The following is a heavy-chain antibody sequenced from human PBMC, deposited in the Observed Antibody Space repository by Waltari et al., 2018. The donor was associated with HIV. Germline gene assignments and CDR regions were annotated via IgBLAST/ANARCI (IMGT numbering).Heavy chain of an antibody. Sequence: QLQESGPALVKPSETLSLSCSVSGVPLTSKNYYWGWVRQSPGKRLDWIASVYYGGKTYNNPSLKSRLSLSRDTSKNRLSLNVTSVTAADTAVYYCARHSGPYVHFFDLWGRGTLVTVTS. CDR3: ARHSGPYVHFFDL. V-gene: IGHV4-39*01. CDR2: VYYGGKT. J-gene: IGHJ2*01. D-gene: IGHD3-16*01. CDR1: GVPLTSKNYY.